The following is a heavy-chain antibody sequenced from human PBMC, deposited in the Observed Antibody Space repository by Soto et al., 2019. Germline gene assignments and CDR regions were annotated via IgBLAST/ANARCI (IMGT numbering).Heavy chain of an antibody. CDR2: IYHSGST. CDR1: GGSISSSNW. J-gene: IGHJ6*04. V-gene: IGHV4-4*02. Sequence: SETLSLTCAVSGGSISSSNWWSWVRQPPGKGLEWIGEIYHSGSTNYNPSLKSRVTISVDKSKNQFSLKLSSVTAADTAVYYCARGNVVVVAATRYGMDVWGKGTTVTVS. CDR3: ARGNVVVVAATRYGMDV. D-gene: IGHD2-15*01.